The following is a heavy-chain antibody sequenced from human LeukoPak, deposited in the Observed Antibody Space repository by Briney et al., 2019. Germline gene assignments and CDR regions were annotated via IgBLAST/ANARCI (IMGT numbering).Heavy chain of an antibody. J-gene: IGHJ5*02. Sequence: SETLSLTCAVYGGSFSGYYWIWIRQPPEKGLEWIGYISYSGTTNYNPSLQSRLTISVDTSKNHFSLKLSSVTAADTAVYYCAGVGYCSSTSCYAGRWFDPWGQGTLVTVSS. D-gene: IGHD2-2*01. CDR1: GGSFSGYY. V-gene: IGHV4-59*01. CDR2: ISYSGTT. CDR3: AGVGYCSSTSCYAGRWFDP.